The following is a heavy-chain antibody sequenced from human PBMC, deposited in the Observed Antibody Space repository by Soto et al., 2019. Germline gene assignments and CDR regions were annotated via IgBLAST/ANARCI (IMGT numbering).Heavy chain of an antibody. J-gene: IGHJ4*02. CDR3: ASGSINYYDSSGSDY. V-gene: IGHV4-4*02. Sequence: QVQLQESGPGLVKPSGTLSLTCAVSGGSISSSNWWSWVRQPPGKGLEWIGEIYHSGSTNYNPSLTSRVTRSVDKSKNQFPLKLSSVPAADTAVYYCASGSINYYDSSGSDYWGQGTLVTVSS. CDR1: GGSISSSNW. D-gene: IGHD3-22*01. CDR2: IYHSGST.